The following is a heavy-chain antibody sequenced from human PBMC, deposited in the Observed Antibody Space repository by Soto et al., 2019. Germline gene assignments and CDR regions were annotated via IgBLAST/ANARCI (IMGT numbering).Heavy chain of an antibody. V-gene: IGHV4-39*01. D-gene: IGHD2-8*02. CDR1: GGSIKSNDYF. Sequence: LQLQESGPGVAKPSETLSLACSVSGGSIKSNDYFWGWVRQPPGKGLEWIASIYSNGGTYDSPSLKSRATVSIDTSKNQFFLTVRSVTAADTAVYYCASFLVGATARNDFDSWGLGTLVTISS. CDR3: ASFLVGATARNDFDS. CDR2: IYSNGGT. J-gene: IGHJ4*02.